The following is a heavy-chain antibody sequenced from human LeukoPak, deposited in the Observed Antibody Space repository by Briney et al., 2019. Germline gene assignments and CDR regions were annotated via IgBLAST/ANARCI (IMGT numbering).Heavy chain of an antibody. D-gene: IGHD1-1*01. V-gene: IGHV3-7*01. J-gene: IGHJ4*02. CDR2: IKSDGSEK. CDR3: ARYCTFRTCSGTKFDS. CDR1: GMTFSSHW. Sequence: GGSLRLSCAASGMTFSSHWMSWVRQAPGKGLEWVANIKSDGSEKYYLDSVKGRFTISRDNAKNSLYLQMNSLRAEDSAVYYCARYCTFRTCSGTKFDSWGQGTLVTVSS.